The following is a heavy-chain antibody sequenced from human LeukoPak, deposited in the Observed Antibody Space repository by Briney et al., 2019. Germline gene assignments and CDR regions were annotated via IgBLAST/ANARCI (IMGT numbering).Heavy chain of an antibody. CDR1: GFTFSRYW. D-gene: IGHD4-17*01. Sequence: GGSLRLSCAASGFTFSRYWMHWVRQAPGKGLVWISRMYDDGSSTNYADSVKGRFTISRDNAKNTLYLQMNSLRAEDTAVYYCARDLQASVTTNGWGFDLWGRGTLVTFSS. CDR3: ARDLQASVTTNGWGFDL. J-gene: IGHJ2*01. V-gene: IGHV3-74*01. CDR2: MYDDGSST.